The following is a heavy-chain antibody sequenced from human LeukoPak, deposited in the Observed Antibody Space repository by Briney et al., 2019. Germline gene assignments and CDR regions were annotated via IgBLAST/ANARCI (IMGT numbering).Heavy chain of an antibody. CDR1: GGSISSSSYY. Sequence: SETLSLTCTVSGGSISSSSYYWGWIRQPPGKGLEWIGSMYYSGSTYYDPSLKSRVTISVDTSKNQFSLKLSSVTAADTAVYYCAARYLPTYYDILTGYYAIDYWGQGTLVTVSS. CDR2: MYYSGST. J-gene: IGHJ4*02. D-gene: IGHD3-9*01. V-gene: IGHV4-39*01. CDR3: AARYLPTYYDILTGYYAIDY.